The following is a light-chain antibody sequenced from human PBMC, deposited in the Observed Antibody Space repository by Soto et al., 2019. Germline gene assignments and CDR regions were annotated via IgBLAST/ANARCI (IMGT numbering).Light chain of an antibody. Sequence: DIQMTQFPSALSASVGDRVTITCRASQNVNNWLAWYQHKPGKAPQLLIYDASVLETGVPSRFSGSGSGTEFTLAIXGLQSDHFATYYCQQYNTYWTFGPGTKVDI. J-gene: IGKJ1*01. CDR1: QNVNNW. CDR3: QQYNTYWT. V-gene: IGKV1-5*01. CDR2: DAS.